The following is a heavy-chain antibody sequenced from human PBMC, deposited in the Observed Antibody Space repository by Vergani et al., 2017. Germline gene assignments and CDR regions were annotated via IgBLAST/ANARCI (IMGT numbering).Heavy chain of an antibody. V-gene: IGHV4-61*10. CDR2: IYYSGST. D-gene: IGHD2-15*01. Sequence: QVQLQESGPELVKPSETLSLTCTVSGGSVSSGSYYWSWIRQPAGKGLEWIGYIYYSGSTNYNPSLKSRVTISVDTSKNQLSLKLSSVTAADTAVYYCASEYCSGGSCPTLGAFDIWGQGTMVTVSS. CDR1: GGSVSSGSYY. CDR3: ASEYCSGGSCPTLGAFDI. J-gene: IGHJ3*02.